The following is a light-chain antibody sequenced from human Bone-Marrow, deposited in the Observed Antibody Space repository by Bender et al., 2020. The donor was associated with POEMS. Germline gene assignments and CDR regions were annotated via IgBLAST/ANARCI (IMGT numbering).Light chain of an antibody. Sequence: IGGNAVNWWQQLPGTAPKLLIYGNDQRPSGVPDRFSGSKSGTSASLAIRGLQSEDEADYFCSAWDGILIGWVFGGGTELTVL. V-gene: IGLV1-44*01. J-gene: IGLJ3*02. CDR3: SAWDGILIGWV. CDR1: IGGNA. CDR2: GND.